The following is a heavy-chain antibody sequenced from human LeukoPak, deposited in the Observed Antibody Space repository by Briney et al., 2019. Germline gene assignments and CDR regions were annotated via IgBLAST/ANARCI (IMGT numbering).Heavy chain of an antibody. CDR3: ARGLWFGDENPPYFDY. CDR2: IYTSGTT. J-gene: IGHJ4*02. D-gene: IGHD3-10*01. CDR1: GGSVRSDNYC. V-gene: IGHV4-61*02. Sequence: SETLALTCTFSGGSVRSDNYCWSWIRQPAGKGLEWIGRIYTSGTTNYNPSLKSRVTISIDTSKNQFSLKLSSVTAADTAVYYCARGLWFGDENPPYFDYWGQGTLVTVSS.